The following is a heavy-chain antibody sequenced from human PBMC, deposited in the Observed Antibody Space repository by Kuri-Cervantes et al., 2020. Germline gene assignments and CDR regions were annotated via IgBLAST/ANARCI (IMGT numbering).Heavy chain of an antibody. V-gene: IGHV3-30*03. CDR3: ARDREVYYGSGSSPYWYYGMDV. D-gene: IGHD3-10*01. CDR2: ISYDGSNK. Sequence: GESLKISCAASGFTFSSYGMHWVRQAPGKGLEWVAVISYDGSNKYYADSVKGRFTISRDNSKNTLYLQMNSLRAEDTAVYYCARDREVYYGSGSSPYWYYGMDVWGQGTTVTVSS. J-gene: IGHJ6*02. CDR1: GFTFSSYG.